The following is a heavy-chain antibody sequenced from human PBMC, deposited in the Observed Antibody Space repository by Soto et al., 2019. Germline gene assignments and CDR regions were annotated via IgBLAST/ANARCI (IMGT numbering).Heavy chain of an antibody. CDR1: GGSFSGYY. CDR3: ARGRRDFWSGFTHYYYYGIDV. J-gene: IGHJ6*02. Sequence: QVQLQQWGAGLLKPSETLSLTCAVYGGSFSGYYWSWIRQPPGKGLEWIGEINHSGSTNYNPSLKSRVHISVDTSKNQFSLKLSSVTAADTAVYYCARGRRDFWSGFTHYYYYGIDVWGQGTTVTVSS. D-gene: IGHD3-3*01. V-gene: IGHV4-34*01. CDR2: INHSGST.